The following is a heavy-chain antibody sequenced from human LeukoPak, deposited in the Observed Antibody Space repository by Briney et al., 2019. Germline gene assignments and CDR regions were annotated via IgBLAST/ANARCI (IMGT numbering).Heavy chain of an antibody. D-gene: IGHD3-10*01. Sequence: GESLKISCKGSGYIFTSYWIGWVRQMPGKGLEWMGIIYPGDSDTRYSPSFQGQVTTSADKSISTAYLQWSSLKASDTAMYYCARRYYGSGSYYNWFDPWGQGTLVTVSS. V-gene: IGHV5-51*01. J-gene: IGHJ5*02. CDR3: ARRYYGSGSYYNWFDP. CDR1: GYIFTSYW. CDR2: IYPGDSDT.